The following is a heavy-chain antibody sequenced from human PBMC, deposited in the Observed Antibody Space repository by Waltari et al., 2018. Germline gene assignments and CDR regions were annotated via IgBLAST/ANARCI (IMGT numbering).Heavy chain of an antibody. CDR1: GGSISRGYYY. J-gene: IGHJ3*02. CDR2: IYYSGST. Sequence: QVQLPESGPGLVKPSQTLTLPCPVSGGSISRGYYYWIWIRQPPGKGLEWIGYIYYSGSTYYNPSLKSRVTISVDTSKNQFSLKLSSVTAADTAVYYCARDGWDIHAFDIWGQGTMVTVSS. V-gene: IGHV4-30-4*08. D-gene: IGHD2-15*01. CDR3: ARDGWDIHAFDI.